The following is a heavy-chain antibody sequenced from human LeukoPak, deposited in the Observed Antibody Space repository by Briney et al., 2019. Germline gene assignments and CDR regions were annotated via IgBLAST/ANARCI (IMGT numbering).Heavy chain of an antibody. J-gene: IGHJ4*02. D-gene: IGHD3-22*01. Sequence: GGFLRLSCAASGFTFSSYAMSWVRQAPGKGLEWVSAISGSGGSTYYADSVKGRFTISRDNSKNTLYLQMNSLRAEDTAVYYCAKDLVVTMIVVVIGYFDYRGQGTLVTVSS. V-gene: IGHV3-23*01. CDR2: ISGSGGST. CDR3: AKDLVVTMIVVVIGYFDY. CDR1: GFTFSSYA.